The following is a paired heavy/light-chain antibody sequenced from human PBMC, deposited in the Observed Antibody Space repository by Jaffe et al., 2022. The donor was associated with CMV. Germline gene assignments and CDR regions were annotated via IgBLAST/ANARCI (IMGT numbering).Heavy chain of an antibody. CDR2: IYYSGST. V-gene: IGHV4-39*01. D-gene: IGHD3-22*01. Sequence: QLQLQESGPGLVKPSETLSLTCTVSGGSISRGTYYWGWIRQPPGKGLEWIGSIYYSGSTYYNSSLKSRVTLSLDTSKRQFSLKLSSVTAADTAVYYCVVVHDSRGHYSDDWGQGTLVTVSS. CDR3: VVVHDSRGHYSDD. J-gene: IGHJ4*02. CDR1: GGSISRGTYY.
Light chain of an antibody. V-gene: IGKV1-33*01. CDR3: QQYDNLPPEFT. CDR1: QDISNY. Sequence: DIQMTQSPSSLSASVGDRVTITCQASQDISNYLNWYQQKPGKAPKLLIYDASNLETGVPSRFSGSGSGTDFTLTISSLQPEDFATYYCQQYDNLPPEFTFGPGTKVDIK. CDR2: DAS. J-gene: IGKJ3*01.